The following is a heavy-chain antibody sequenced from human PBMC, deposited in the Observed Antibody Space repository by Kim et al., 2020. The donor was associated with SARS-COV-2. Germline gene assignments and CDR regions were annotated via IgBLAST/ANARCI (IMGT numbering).Heavy chain of an antibody. CDR3: ARDLGYSSGWSALGY. CDR1: GFTFSSYG. D-gene: IGHD6-19*01. Sequence: GGSLRLSCAASGFTFSSYGMHWVRQAPGKGLEWVAVIWYDGSNKYYADSVKGRFTISRDNSKNTLYLQMNSLRAEDTAVYYCARDLGYSSGWSALGYWGQGTLVTVSS. J-gene: IGHJ4*02. V-gene: IGHV3-33*01. CDR2: IWYDGSNK.